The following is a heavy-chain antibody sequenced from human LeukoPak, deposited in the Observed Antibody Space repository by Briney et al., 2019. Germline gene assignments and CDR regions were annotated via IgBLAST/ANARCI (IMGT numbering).Heavy chain of an antibody. J-gene: IGHJ3*02. CDR1: GGSFSSYY. V-gene: IGHV4-59*01. D-gene: IGHD6-19*01. CDR3: ARDTFQYSSGWGDGFDI. CDR2: IYYSGST. Sequence: SETLSLTCTVSGGSFSSYYWSWIRQPPGKGLEWSGYIYYSGSTNYNPSLKSRVTISVDTSKNQFSLKLSSVTAADTAVYYCARDTFQYSSGWGDGFDIWGQGTMVTVSS.